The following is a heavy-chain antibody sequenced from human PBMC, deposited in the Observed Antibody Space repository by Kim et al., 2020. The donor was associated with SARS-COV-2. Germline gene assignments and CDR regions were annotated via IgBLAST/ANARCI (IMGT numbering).Heavy chain of an antibody. CDR2: DT. CDR3: ARAGAGTVFDN. V-gene: IGHV5-51*01. Sequence: DTRYSPSFQGQVTISADKSISTSYLQWSSLKASDTAIYYCARAGAGTVFDNWSQGTLVTVSS. J-gene: IGHJ4*02. D-gene: IGHD6-13*01.